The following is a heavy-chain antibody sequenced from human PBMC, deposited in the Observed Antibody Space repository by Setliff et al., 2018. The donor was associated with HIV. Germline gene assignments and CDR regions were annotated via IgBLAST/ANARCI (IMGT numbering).Heavy chain of an antibody. J-gene: IGHJ4*02. D-gene: IGHD3-16*01. CDR2: IYYSGSA. CDR1: GGSFSGYY. V-gene: IGHV4-34*11. CDR3: ARVSSVITFGGIIIRGGAFDF. Sequence: SETLSLTCAVYGGSFSGYYWSWIRQPPGKGLEWIGYIYYSGSATYNPSLKSQASISVDTSRNEFSLKLSSVTAADTAVYFCARVSSVITFGGIIIRGGAFDFWGQGALVTVSS.